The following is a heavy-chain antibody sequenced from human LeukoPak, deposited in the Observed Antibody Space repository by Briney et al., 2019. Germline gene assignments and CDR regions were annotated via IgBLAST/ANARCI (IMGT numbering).Heavy chain of an antibody. CDR3: ARERGYTQDY. V-gene: IGHV3-33*01. Sequence: PGRSLRLSCAGSGFTFSSYGMRWVRQAPGRGLEWVAVIWYDGTNKYSADSMQGRFTISRDNYKNTQYLQTNSLRAEDTAVYYCARERGYTQDYWGQGTLVTAS. D-gene: IGHD5-12*01. CDR2: IWYDGTNK. CDR1: GFTFSSYG. J-gene: IGHJ4*02.